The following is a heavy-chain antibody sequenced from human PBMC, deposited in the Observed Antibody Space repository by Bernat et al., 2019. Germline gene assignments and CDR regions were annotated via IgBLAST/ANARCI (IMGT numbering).Heavy chain of an antibody. CDR3: ARVGYRGIIMIPFDY. CDR1: GFTFSSYA. CDR2: ISYDGSNK. J-gene: IGHJ4*02. Sequence: QVQLVESGGGVVQPGRSLRLSCAASGFTFSSYAMHWVRQAPGKGLEWVAVISYDGSNKYYADSVKGRFTISRDNSKNTLYLQMNSLRAEDTAVYYCARVGYRGIIMIPFDYWGQGTLVTVSS. V-gene: IGHV3-30-3*01. D-gene: IGHD3-22*01.